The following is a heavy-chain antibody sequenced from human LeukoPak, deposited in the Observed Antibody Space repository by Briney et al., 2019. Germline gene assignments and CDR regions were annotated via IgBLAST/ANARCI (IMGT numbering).Heavy chain of an antibody. V-gene: IGHV3-23*01. Sequence: GGSLRLSCEASGFTFSTFAMIWVRQPPGKGLEWVSSIFPSGGEIHYADSVRGRFTISRDNSKSTLSLQMNSLRAEDTAIYYCAKYSGDYFGDYWGQGNLVTVSS. CDR1: GFTFSTFA. D-gene: IGHD1-26*01. J-gene: IGHJ4*02. CDR3: AKYSGDYFGDY. CDR2: IFPSGGEI.